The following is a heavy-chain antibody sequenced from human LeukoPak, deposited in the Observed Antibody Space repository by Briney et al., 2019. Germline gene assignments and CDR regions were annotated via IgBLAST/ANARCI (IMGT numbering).Heavy chain of an antibody. J-gene: IGHJ4*02. CDR2: IYRSGST. D-gene: IGHD3-10*01. CDR1: GYSISSGYY. Sequence: SETLSLTCAVSGYSISSGYYWGWIRQPPGKGLEWIGSIYRSGSTYYNPSLKSRVTISVDTSKNQFSLKLSSVTAADTAVYYCAAGLWFGDRAFDYWGQGTLVTVSS. V-gene: IGHV4-38-2*01. CDR3: AAGLWFGDRAFDY.